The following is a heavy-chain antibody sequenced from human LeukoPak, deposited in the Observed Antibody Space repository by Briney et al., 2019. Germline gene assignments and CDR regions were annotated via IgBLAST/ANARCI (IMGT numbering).Heavy chain of an antibody. CDR1: GYTLTDYY. Sequence: ASVKVSCKASGYTLTDYYIHWVRQAPGQGLEWMGGIIPIFGTANYAQKFQGRVTITADESTSTAYMELSSLRSEDTAVYYCAREKTGITMVRDNNWFDPWGQGTLVTVSS. CDR3: AREKTGITMVRDNNWFDP. D-gene: IGHD3-10*01. CDR2: IIPIFGTA. J-gene: IGHJ5*02. V-gene: IGHV1-69*13.